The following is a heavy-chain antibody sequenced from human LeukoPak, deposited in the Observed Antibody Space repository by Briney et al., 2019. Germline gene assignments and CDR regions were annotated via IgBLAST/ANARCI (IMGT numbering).Heavy chain of an antibody. CDR2: IYSSGSI. D-gene: IGHD4-11*01. J-gene: IGHJ4*02. Sequence: PSETLSLTRIVSGGSISSYYRNWIRPPAGKGLEWIGRIYSSGSINYNPSLKSRATLSVAKSKNQVSLKLSSVTAADTAVYYCAGPPSVDSWGQGTLVTVSS. V-gene: IGHV4-4*07. CDR1: GGSISSYY. CDR3: AGPPSVDS.